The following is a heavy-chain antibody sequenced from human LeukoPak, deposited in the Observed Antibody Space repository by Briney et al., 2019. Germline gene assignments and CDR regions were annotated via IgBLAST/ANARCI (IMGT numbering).Heavy chain of an antibody. CDR1: GFTFSSYG. CDR2: IWHDGSNK. Sequence: QPGGSLRLSCAASGFTFSSYGMHWVRQAPGKGLEWVAVIWHDGSNKYYADSVKGRFTISRDNSKNTLYLQMNSLRAEDTAVYYCARDGTGHDSSGYYRYFDYWGQGTLVTVSS. D-gene: IGHD3-22*01. J-gene: IGHJ4*02. V-gene: IGHV3-33*01. CDR3: ARDGTGHDSSGYYRYFDY.